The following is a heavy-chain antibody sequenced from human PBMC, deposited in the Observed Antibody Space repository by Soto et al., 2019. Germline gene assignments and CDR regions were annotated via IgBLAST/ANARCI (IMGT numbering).Heavy chain of an antibody. Sequence: VQLVESGGGLVQPGRSLRLSCAASGFTFDDYAMHWVRRVPGKGLEWVSSISWNSNIIGYADSVKGRFTISRDNAKNSLYLQMNSLRPEDTALYYCAKGGPDGFCSGGRCYFDYWCQGTLVTVSS. CDR2: ISWNSNII. V-gene: IGHV3-9*01. J-gene: IGHJ4*02. CDR1: GFTFDDYA. CDR3: AKGGPDGFCSGGRCYFDY. D-gene: IGHD2-15*01.